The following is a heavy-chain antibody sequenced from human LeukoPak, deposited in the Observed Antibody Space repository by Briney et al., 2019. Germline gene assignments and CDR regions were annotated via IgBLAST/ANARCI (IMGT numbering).Heavy chain of an antibody. CDR2: ISGTGNSI. V-gene: IGHV3-23*01. Sequence: GGSLRLSCAASGFTFNNYAMIWVRQAPGKGLEWVSLISGTGNSIYYADSVKGRFTISRDNSKNTLYLQMNSLRAEDTAVYYCAKDGEYCSSTSCYWNYYYYMDVWGKGTTVTVSS. D-gene: IGHD2-2*01. CDR3: AKDGEYCSSTSCYWNYYYYMDV. J-gene: IGHJ6*03. CDR1: GFTFNNYA.